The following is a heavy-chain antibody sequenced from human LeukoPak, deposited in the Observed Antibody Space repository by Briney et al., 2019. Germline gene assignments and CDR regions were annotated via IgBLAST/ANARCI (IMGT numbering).Heavy chain of an antibody. V-gene: IGHV4-39*01. CDR3: ARSDGYNPFDY. CDR2: IYYSGST. CDR1: GGSISNSSYY. Sequence: SETLSLTCTVSGGSISNSSYYWGWIRQPPGKGLEWIGSIYYSGSTYYNPSLKSRVTISVDTSKNQFSLKLSSVTAADTAVYYCARSDGYNPFDYWGQGTLVTVSS. D-gene: IGHD5-24*01. J-gene: IGHJ4*02.